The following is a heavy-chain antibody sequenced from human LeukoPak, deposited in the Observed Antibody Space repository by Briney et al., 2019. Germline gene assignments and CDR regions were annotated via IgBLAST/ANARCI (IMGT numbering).Heavy chain of an antibody. Sequence: GGSLRLSCVASGFTFSSYAMSWVRQAPGKGLEWVSAISAGGGSTYYADSVKGRFTISRDNSRNTLYQQMNSLRAEDTAVYYCAKDTRSRPYSTPYYFDYWGQGTLVTVSS. D-gene: IGHD6-13*01. CDR2: ISAGGGST. J-gene: IGHJ4*02. V-gene: IGHV3-23*01. CDR3: AKDTRSRPYSTPYYFDY. CDR1: GFTFSSYA.